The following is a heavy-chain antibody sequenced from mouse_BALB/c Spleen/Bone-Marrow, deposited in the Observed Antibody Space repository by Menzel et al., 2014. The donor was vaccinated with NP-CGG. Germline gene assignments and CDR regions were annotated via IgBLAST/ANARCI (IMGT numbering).Heavy chain of an antibody. Sequence: EVKVEESGGGLVQPGGSIKLSCVASGFTFNNYWMNWVRQSPEKGLEWVAEIRLKSNNYATQYAESVKGRFTISRDDSKSSVYLQMSNLRAEDTGIYYCASTTVVGMDYWGQGTSVTVSS. CDR3: ASTTVVGMDY. CDR1: GFTFNNYW. CDR2: IRLKSNNYAT. V-gene: IGHV6-6*02. D-gene: IGHD1-1*01. J-gene: IGHJ4*01.